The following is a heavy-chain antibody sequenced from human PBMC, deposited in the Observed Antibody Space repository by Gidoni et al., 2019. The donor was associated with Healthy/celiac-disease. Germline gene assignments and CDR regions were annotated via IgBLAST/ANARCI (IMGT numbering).Heavy chain of an antibody. V-gene: IGHV4-38-2*02. J-gene: IGHJ5*02. CDR3: ARDLRTNWFDP. Sequence: QVQLQESGPGLVKPSETLSLNCTVSGYSISSGYYWGWIRQPPGKGLEWIGSIYHSGSTYYNPSLKSRVTISVDTSKNQFSLKLSSVTAADTAVYYCARDLRTNWFDPWGQGTLVTVSS. CDR2: IYHSGST. D-gene: IGHD3-10*01. CDR1: GYSISSGYY.